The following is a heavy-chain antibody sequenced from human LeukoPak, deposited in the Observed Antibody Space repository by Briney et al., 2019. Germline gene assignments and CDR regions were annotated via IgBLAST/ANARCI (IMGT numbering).Heavy chain of an antibody. Sequence: PSQTLSLTCTVSGGSISSGGYYWSWIRQHPGRGLEWLGYIYYSGSTYYNPSLKSRVTISVDTSKNQFSLKLSSVTAADTAVYYCARCQDREDYFDYWGQGTLVTVSS. D-gene: IGHD2-15*01. CDR1: GGSISSGGYY. V-gene: IGHV4-31*03. CDR2: IYYSGST. J-gene: IGHJ4*02. CDR3: ARCQDREDYFDY.